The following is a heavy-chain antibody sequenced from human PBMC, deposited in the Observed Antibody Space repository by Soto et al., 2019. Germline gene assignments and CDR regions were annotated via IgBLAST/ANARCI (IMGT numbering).Heavy chain of an antibody. D-gene: IGHD6-19*01. CDR1: GFTFDDYA. CDR2: ISWNSDSI. Sequence: EVQLVESGGGLVQPGRSLRLSCAASGFTFDDYAMFWVRQVPGKGLEWVSGISWNSDSIGYADSVKGRFIISRDNAKNSLYLQMNSLRAEDTALYYCAKGDSGWYYFDYWGQGTLVTVPS. J-gene: IGHJ4*02. V-gene: IGHV3-9*01. CDR3: AKGDSGWYYFDY.